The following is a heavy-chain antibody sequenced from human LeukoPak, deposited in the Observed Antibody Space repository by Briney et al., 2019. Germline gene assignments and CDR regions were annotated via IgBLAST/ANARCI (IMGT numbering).Heavy chain of an antibody. CDR3: ARHVASIPRRNWFDP. V-gene: IGHV4-34*01. CDR2: INHSGST. CDR1: GGSFSGYY. J-gene: IGHJ5*02. Sequence: SETLSLTCAVYGGSFSGYYWSWIRQPPGKGLEWIGEINHSGSTNYNPSLKSRVTISVDTSKNQFSLKLSSVTAADTAVYYCARHVASIPRRNWFDPWGQGTLVTVSS. D-gene: IGHD2-21*01.